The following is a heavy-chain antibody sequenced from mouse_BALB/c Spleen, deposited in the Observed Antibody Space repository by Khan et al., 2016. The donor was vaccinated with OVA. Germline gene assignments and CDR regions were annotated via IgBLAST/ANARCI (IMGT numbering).Heavy chain of an antibody. CDR3: ARTARIKY. J-gene: IGHJ2*01. V-gene: IGHV3-2*02. Sequence: EVQLQESGPGLVKPSQSLSLTCTVTGYSITSGYGWNWIRQFPGNKLEWMGYISYSGSTKYNPSLKSRISNTRDKSKNQFFLQLNSVTTEYSATYYCARTARIKYWGQGTTLTVSS. CDR1: GYSITSGYG. D-gene: IGHD1-2*01. CDR2: ISYSGST.